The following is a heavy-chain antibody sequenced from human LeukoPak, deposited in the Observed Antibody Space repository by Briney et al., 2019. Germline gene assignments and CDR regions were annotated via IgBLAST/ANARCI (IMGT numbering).Heavy chain of an antibody. J-gene: IGHJ6*02. CDR2: ISAYNGNT. CDR3: ARAGVMVATNYYGMDV. V-gene: IGHV1-18*01. D-gene: IGHD5-12*01. CDR1: GYTFTSYG. Sequence: ASVKVSCKASGYTFTSYGISWVRQAPGQGLEWMGWISAYNGNTNYAQKLPGRVTMTTDTSTSTAYMELRSLRSDDTAVYYCARAGVMVATNYYGMDVWGPGTPVTVSS.